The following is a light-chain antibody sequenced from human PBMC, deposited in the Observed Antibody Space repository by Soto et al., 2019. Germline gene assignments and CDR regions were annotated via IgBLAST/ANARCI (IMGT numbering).Light chain of an antibody. Sequence: DIQMTQTPATLSASFGDRVTITCRASQSISSWLAWYQQKKGKAPKLLIYDASSLESGVPSRFSGSGYGTEFNLTISSLQTDDFATYYCQQYNSYSWTFGQGTKVDIK. CDR3: QQYNSYSWT. J-gene: IGKJ1*01. CDR1: QSISSW. V-gene: IGKV1-5*01. CDR2: DAS.